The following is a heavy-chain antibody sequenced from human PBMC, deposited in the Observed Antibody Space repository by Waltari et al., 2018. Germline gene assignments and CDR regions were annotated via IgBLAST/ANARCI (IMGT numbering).Heavy chain of an antibody. CDR1: GGSFSGYY. CDR2: INHSGST. J-gene: IGHJ4*02. Sequence: QVQLQQWGAGLLKPSETLSLTCAVYGGSFSGYYWSWIRQPPGKGLEWIGEINHSGSTNYNPSLKSRVTISVDTSKNQFSLKLSSVTAADTAVYYCARGRRLYSGSLGAIDYWGQGTLVTVSS. V-gene: IGHV4-34*01. D-gene: IGHD1-26*01. CDR3: ARGRRLYSGSLGAIDY.